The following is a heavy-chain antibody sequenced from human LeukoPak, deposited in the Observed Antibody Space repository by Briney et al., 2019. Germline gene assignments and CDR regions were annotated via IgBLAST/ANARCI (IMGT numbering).Heavy chain of an antibody. CDR3: ARDRGAGYSGSYQFDDAFDI. D-gene: IGHD1-26*01. Sequence: PGGSRRLSCAASGLTFSSYWMHWVRQAPGKGLVWVSRINTDGSSTSYADSVKGRFTISRDNSKKTLYLQMNSLRAEDTAVYYCARDRGAGYSGSYQFDDAFDIWGQGTMVTVSS. CDR1: GLTFSSYW. CDR2: INTDGSST. V-gene: IGHV3-74*01. J-gene: IGHJ3*02.